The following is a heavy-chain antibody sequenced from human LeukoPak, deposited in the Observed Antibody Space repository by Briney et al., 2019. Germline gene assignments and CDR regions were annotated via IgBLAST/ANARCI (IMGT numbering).Heavy chain of an antibody. J-gene: IGHJ3*02. CDR2: IYYSGST. Sequence: SETLSLTCTVSGGSISSSSYYWGWIRQPPGKGLEWIGSIYYSGSTYYNPSLKSPVTMSVDMSKNQFSLKLSSVTAADTAVYYCARAGGAFDIWGQGTMVTVSS. V-gene: IGHV4-39*07. D-gene: IGHD3-10*01. CDR3: ARAGGAFDI. CDR1: GGSISSSSYY.